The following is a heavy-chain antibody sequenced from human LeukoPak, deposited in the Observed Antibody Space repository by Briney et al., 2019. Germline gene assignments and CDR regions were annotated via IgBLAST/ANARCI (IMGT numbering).Heavy chain of an antibody. J-gene: IGHJ4*02. CDR1: GYMFSTHG. V-gene: IGHV1-18*01. Sequence: AAVKVSCKASGYMFSTHGISWVRQAPGQGLEWMGWISAYNDNTNFAQKFQGRVTMTTDTSTSTVYMELRSLRSDDTAVYYCARNPLWGATVGYYFDYWGQGTLVTVSS. CDR2: ISAYNDNT. D-gene: IGHD3-16*01. CDR3: ARNPLWGATVGYYFDY.